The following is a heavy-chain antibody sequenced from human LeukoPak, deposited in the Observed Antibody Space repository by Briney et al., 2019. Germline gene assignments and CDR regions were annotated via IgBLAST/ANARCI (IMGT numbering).Heavy chain of an antibody. CDR2: ISSSSSYI. V-gene: IGHV3-21*01. CDR1: GFTFSSYS. CDR3: ARIPTKDYDFWSGSYYYGMDV. D-gene: IGHD3-3*01. J-gene: IGHJ6*02. Sequence: GGSLRLSCDASGFTFSSYSMNWVRQAPGKGLEWVSSISSSSSYIYYADSVKGRFTISRDNAKNSLYLQMNSLRAEDTAVYYCARIPTKDYDFWSGSYYYGMDVWGQGTTVTVSS.